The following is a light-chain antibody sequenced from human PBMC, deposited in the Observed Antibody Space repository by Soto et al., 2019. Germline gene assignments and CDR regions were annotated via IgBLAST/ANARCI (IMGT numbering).Light chain of an antibody. V-gene: IGKV3-15*01. CDR1: QSVSSN. CDR2: GAS. CDR3: QQYNNWPPWT. Sequence: EIVMTQSPSTLSVSPGESATLSCSASQSVSSNLAWYQQKPGQAPRLLISGASTRSTGSPARCSGSGSGTEFTLTISSLQSEDFAVYYCQQYNNWPPWTFGQGTKVEIK. J-gene: IGKJ1*01.